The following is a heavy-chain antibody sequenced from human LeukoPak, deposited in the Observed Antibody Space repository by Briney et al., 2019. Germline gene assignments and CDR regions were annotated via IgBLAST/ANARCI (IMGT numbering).Heavy chain of an antibody. J-gene: IGHJ4*02. D-gene: IGHD5-12*01. Sequence: GGSLRLSCAASGFTFSIYSMNWVRQAPGKGLEWLSYISSSSTTIYYADSVKGRFTISRDNAKNSLFLQMNSLRDEDTAVYYCARDVRWLRFVFTDGGQGTLVTVSS. V-gene: IGHV3-48*02. CDR2: ISSSSTTI. CDR1: GFTFSIYS. CDR3: ARDVRWLRFVFTD.